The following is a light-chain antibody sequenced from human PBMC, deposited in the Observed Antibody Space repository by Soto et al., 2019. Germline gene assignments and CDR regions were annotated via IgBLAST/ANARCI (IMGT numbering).Light chain of an antibody. J-gene: IGLJ2*01. CDR2: SNS. Sequence: QSVLTQPPSVSGAPGQRVTISCTGSSCNIGAGYHVHWYQQLPRTAPKLLIYSNSNRPSGVPDRFSGSKSGTSASLAITGVQAEDEAYYYCQSYDSSLSGSRVFGGGTKLTVL. CDR1: SCNIGAGYH. CDR3: QSYDSSLSGSRV. V-gene: IGLV1-40*01.